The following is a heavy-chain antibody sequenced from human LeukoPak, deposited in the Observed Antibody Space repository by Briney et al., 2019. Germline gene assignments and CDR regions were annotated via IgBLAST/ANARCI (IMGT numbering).Heavy chain of an antibody. V-gene: IGHV3-7*01. J-gene: IGHJ4*02. D-gene: IGHD2-8*01. CDR2: IKQDGSEK. Sequence: GGSLRLSCAVSGSTFSSYWMNWVRQAPGKGLEWVANIKQDGSEKNYVDSVKGRFTISRDNAKSSLSLQMNDLRAEDTAVYYCAKGGRGNGEVYWGQGTLVTVSS. CDR3: AKGGRGNGEVY. CDR1: GSTFSSYW.